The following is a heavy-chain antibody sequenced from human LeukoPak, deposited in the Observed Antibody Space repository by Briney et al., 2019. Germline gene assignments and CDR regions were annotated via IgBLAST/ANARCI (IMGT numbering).Heavy chain of an antibody. CDR3: AKEEHSSSPNRSHYMDV. D-gene: IGHD6-6*01. Sequence: PGRSLRLSCAASGFTFSSYGMHWVRQAPGKGLEWVAVIWYDGSNKYYADSVKGRFTISRDNSKNTLYLQMNSLTAEDTAVYYCAKEEHSSSPNRSHYMDVWGKGTTVTVSS. CDR2: IWYDGSNK. CDR1: GFTFSSYG. V-gene: IGHV3-33*06. J-gene: IGHJ6*03.